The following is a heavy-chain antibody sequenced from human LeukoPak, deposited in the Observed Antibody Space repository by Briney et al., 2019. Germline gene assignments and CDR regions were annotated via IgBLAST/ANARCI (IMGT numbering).Heavy chain of an antibody. Sequence: ASVKVSCKASGYTFTSYYMHWVRQAPGQGLEWMGWVNPNSGGTNYAQKFQGRVTMTRDTSISTVYMELSRLKSDDTAVYYCARAEWLVPFDYWGQGTLVTVSS. CDR3: ARAEWLVPFDY. CDR1: GYTFTSYY. J-gene: IGHJ4*02. V-gene: IGHV1-2*02. CDR2: VNPNSGGT. D-gene: IGHD6-19*01.